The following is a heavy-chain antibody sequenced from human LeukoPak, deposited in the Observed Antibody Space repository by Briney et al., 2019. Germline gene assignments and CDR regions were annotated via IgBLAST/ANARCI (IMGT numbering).Heavy chain of an antibody. CDR3: ARVAGYCSGGSCYSGIFDY. Sequence: ASVKVSCQASGYTFTGYYMHWVRQAPGQGLAWMGWINPNSGDTNYAQKLQGRVTMTTDTSTSTAYMELRSLRSDDTVVYYCARVAGYCSGGSCYSGIFDYWGQGTLVTVSS. D-gene: IGHD2-15*01. CDR2: INPNSGDT. CDR1: GYTFTGYY. V-gene: IGHV1-2*02. J-gene: IGHJ4*02.